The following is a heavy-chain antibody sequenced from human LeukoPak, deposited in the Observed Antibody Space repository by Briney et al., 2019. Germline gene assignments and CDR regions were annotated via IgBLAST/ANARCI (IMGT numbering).Heavy chain of an antibody. V-gene: IGHV4-39*01. CDR2: VYYSGST. CDR3: ARHLWSSSWCYFDY. D-gene: IGHD6-13*01. J-gene: IGHJ4*02. Sequence: PSETLSLTCTVSGGSISSSNYHWGWIRQPPGKWTEWIGSVYYSGSTYYNPSLKSRAIVSVDTSKNQFSLKLSSVTAADTAVYYCARHLWSSSWCYFDYWGQGTLVTVSS. CDR1: GGSISSSNYH.